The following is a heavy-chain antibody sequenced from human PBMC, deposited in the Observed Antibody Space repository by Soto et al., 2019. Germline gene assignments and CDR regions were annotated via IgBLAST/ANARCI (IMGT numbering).Heavy chain of an antibody. V-gene: IGHV3-48*03. D-gene: IGHD2-15*01. J-gene: IGHJ3*02. Sequence: EGQVVESGGGLVQPGGSLKLSCAVSGFSVDTYDMNWVRQAPGKGLEWIAYVSRGTITTDYADSVKGHFTVSRDNPKNSVRLLMSHLRAEDTAMYYCARDRLSSWPTALDIWGQGTMVTVAS. CDR2: VSRGTITT. CDR1: GFSVDTYD. CDR3: ARDRLSSWPTALDI.